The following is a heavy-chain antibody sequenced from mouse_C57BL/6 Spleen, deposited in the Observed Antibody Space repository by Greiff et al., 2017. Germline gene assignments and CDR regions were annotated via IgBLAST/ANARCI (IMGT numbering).Heavy chain of an antibody. D-gene: IGHD3-2*02. Sequence: VQLQQSGPELVKPGASVKISCKASGYTFTDYYMNWVKQSHGKSLEWIGDINPNNGGTSYNQKFKGKATLTVDKSSSTAYMELRSLTSEDSAVYYCAREGGSGYGFAYWGQGTLVTVSA. J-gene: IGHJ3*01. CDR2: INPNNGGT. CDR1: GYTFTDYY. V-gene: IGHV1-26*01. CDR3: AREGGSGYGFAY.